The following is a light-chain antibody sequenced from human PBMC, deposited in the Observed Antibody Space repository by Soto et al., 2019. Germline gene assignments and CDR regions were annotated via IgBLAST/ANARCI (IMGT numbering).Light chain of an antibody. CDR2: DNS. Sequence: QSVLTQPPSVSGAPGQRVTISCTGSSSNIGAGYDVHWYQQLPGTAPKLLIYDNSNRPSGVPDRFSGSKSGTSASLAITGLQAEDEADYYCQSYANGRGAWVFGGGTKLTVL. CDR3: QSYANGRGAWV. CDR1: SSNIGAGYD. V-gene: IGLV1-40*01. J-gene: IGLJ3*02.